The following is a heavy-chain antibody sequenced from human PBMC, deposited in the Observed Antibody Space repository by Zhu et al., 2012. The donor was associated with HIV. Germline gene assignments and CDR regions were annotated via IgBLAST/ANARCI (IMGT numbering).Heavy chain of an antibody. CDR1: GYSISSGYY. V-gene: IGHV4-38-2*02. D-gene: IGHD5-24*01. J-gene: IGHJ3*02. CDR2: IYHSGST. Sequence: QVQLQQWGAGLLKPSETLSLTCTVSGYSISSGYYWGWIRQPPGKGLEWIGSIYHSGSTYYNPSLKSRVTISVDTSKNQFSLKLSSVTAADTAVYYCARPNWSDAFDIWGQGTMVTVSS. CDR3: ARPNWSDAFDI.